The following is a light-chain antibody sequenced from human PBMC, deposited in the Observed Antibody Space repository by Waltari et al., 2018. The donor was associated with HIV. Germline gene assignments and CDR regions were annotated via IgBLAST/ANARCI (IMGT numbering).Light chain of an antibody. CDR3: GTWDTILSGGV. J-gene: IGLJ2*01. Sequence: QSILTQPPSVSAAPGQKVTISCSGNHSNLGNNNWAWYQQFPGTAPKFLIYENSKRPSGIPDRFSGSKSGTSATLGITGLQAGDEADYYCGTWDTILSGGVFGGGTKVTVL. V-gene: IGLV1-51*02. CDR1: HSNLGNNN. CDR2: ENS.